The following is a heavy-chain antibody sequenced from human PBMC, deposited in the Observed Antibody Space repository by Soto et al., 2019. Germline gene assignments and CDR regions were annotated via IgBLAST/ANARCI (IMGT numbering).Heavy chain of an antibody. J-gene: IGHJ4*02. CDR1: GFTFSSYG. V-gene: IGHV3-30*18. D-gene: IGHD3-9*01. CDR2: ISYDGSNK. CDR3: AKGSVTILRYFDY. Sequence: WGALRLSWAVSGFTFSSYGMHWVRQAPGKGLEWVAVISYDGSNKYYADSVKGRFTISRDNSKNKLYLQMNSLRAEDTAAYFCAKGSVTILRYFDYWGKGTLVTVSS.